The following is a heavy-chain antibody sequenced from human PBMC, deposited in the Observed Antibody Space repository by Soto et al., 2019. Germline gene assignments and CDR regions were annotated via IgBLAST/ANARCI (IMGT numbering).Heavy chain of an antibody. CDR3: VRDRGY. CDR1: GGSIRSGNFY. Sequence: PSETLSLTCTVSGGSIRSGNFYWSWIRQRPGEGPEWIGYIHDSGGTDYNQSLKSRVTISVDTFKNQFSLNLNSLTASDTAVYYCVRDRGYWGQGTPGTVSS. D-gene: IGHD2-15*01. V-gene: IGHV4-31*03. J-gene: IGHJ4*02. CDR2: IHDSGGT.